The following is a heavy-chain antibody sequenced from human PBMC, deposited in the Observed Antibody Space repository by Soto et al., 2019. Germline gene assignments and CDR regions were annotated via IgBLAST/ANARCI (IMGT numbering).Heavy chain of an antibody. Sequence: EVQLLESGGGLVQPGGSLRLSCAASGFTFSSYAMSWVRQAPGKGLEWVSAISGSGGSTYYADSVKGRFTISRDNSKKLLYLKKNSMSAEDTVVYYCANGGPRSTTNLQIDYYYYYMDVWGKGTTVTVSS. CDR3: ANGGPRSTTNLQIDYYYYYMDV. V-gene: IGHV3-23*01. CDR2: ISGSGGST. D-gene: IGHD2-15*01. J-gene: IGHJ6*03. CDR1: GFTFSSYA.